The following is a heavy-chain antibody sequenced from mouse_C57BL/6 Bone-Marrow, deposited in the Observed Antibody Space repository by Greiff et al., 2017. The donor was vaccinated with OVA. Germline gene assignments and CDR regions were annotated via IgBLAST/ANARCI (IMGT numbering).Heavy chain of an antibody. V-gene: IGHV5-6*02. Sequence: DVMLVESGGDLVKPGGSLKLSCAASGFTFSSYGMSWVRQTPDKRLEWVATISSGGSYTYYPDSVKGRFTISRDNAKNTLYLHMSSLKSEDTAMYYCARHVDGYYVGWYFDVWGTGTTVTVSS. J-gene: IGHJ1*03. CDR2: ISSGGSYT. D-gene: IGHD2-3*01. CDR1: GFTFSSYG. CDR3: ARHVDGYYVGWYFDV.